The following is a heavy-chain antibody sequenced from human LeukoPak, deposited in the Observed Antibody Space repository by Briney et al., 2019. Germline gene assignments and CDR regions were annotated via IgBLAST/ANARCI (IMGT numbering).Heavy chain of an antibody. J-gene: IGHJ5*02. CDR2: INHSGST. CDR3: ARAGSGSYDTLLRDPNWFDP. Sequence: PSETLSLTCAVYGGSFSGYYWSWIRQPPGKGLEWIGEINHSGSTNYNPSLKSRVTISVDTSKNQFSLKLSSVTAADTAVYYCARAGSGSYDTLLRDPNWFDPWGQGTLVTVSS. D-gene: IGHD5-12*01. V-gene: IGHV4-34*01. CDR1: GGSFSGYY.